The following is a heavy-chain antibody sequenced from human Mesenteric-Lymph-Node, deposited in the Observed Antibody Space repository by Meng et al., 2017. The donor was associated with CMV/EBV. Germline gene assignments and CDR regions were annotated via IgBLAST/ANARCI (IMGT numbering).Heavy chain of an antibody. J-gene: IGHJ5*02. Sequence: CVDSGFPFNAYWMHWVRQAPGKGLIWVSRVNSDRTITNYADSVKGRFTISRDNAKNTVYLQMNTLRAEDTAVYYCARPITSSCGWFGPWGQGTLVTVSS. D-gene: IGHD6-6*01. V-gene: IGHV3-74*01. CDR1: GFPFNAYW. CDR3: ARPITSSCGWFGP. CDR2: VNSDRTIT.